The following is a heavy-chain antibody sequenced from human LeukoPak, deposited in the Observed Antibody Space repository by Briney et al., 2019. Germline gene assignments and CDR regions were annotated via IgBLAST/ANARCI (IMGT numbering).Heavy chain of an antibody. D-gene: IGHD6-6*01. CDR3: ARDSSAMFDY. Sequence: SQTLSLTCAISGDSVSSNSAAWNWIRQSPSRGLEWLGRTYYRSKWYNDYAISMKGRITINPDTSKNQFSLQLNSDIPEDTAVYYCARDSSAMFDYWGQGTLVAVSS. V-gene: IGHV6-1*01. J-gene: IGHJ4*02. CDR2: TYYRSKWYN. CDR1: GDSVSSNSAA.